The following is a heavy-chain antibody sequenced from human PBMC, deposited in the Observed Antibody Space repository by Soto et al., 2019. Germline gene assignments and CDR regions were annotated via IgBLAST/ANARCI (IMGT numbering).Heavy chain of an antibody. CDR3: ARAQGRVGWYCGL. CDR2: IIPIFGTA. V-gene: IGHV1-69*12. D-gene: IGHD2-15*01. CDR1: GGTFSSYA. J-gene: IGHJ2*01. Sequence: QVQLVQSGAEVKKPGSSVKVSCKASGGTFSSYAISWVRQAPGQGLEWMGGIIPIFGTANYAQKFQGRVTITADESRNPPCMELSSLRSDATAGYYCARAQGRVGWYCGLWGRGPLVNVSS.